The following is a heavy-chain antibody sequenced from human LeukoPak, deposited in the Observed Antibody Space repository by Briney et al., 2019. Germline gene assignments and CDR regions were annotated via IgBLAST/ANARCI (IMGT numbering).Heavy chain of an antibody. D-gene: IGHD7-27*01. CDR1: GFTFSDYS. V-gene: IGHV3-48*02. Sequence: PGGPLRLSCAASGFTFSDYSMNWVRHAPGQGLKWVSYISSTSGHIYYADSVRGRFTISRDNAKNSLYLQMNSLRDEDTAVYYCATSWGRLDYWGHGTLVTVSS. CDR2: ISSTSGHI. CDR3: ATSWGRLDY. J-gene: IGHJ4*01.